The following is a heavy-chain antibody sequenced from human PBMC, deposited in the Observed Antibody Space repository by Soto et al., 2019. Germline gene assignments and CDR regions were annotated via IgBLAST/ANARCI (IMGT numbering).Heavy chain of an antibody. D-gene: IGHD1-26*01. J-gene: IGHJ4*02. CDR2: IYYSGST. V-gene: IGHV4-59*01. CDR1: GGCMSSYY. CDR3: ARVGGATNDY. Sequence: EILSLTCTVSGGCMSSYYWSWIRQPPGKGLEWIGYIYYSGSTNYNPSLKSRVTISVDTSKNQFSLRLSSVTAADTDVYYCARVGGATNDYWGQGTLVTVSS.